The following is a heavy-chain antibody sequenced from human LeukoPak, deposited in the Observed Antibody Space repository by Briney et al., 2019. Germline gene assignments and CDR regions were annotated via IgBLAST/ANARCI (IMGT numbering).Heavy chain of an antibody. Sequence: SETLSLTCTVSGGSISIYYWSWIRQPAGKGLEWIGRIYISGSTNYNPSLKSRVTMSVDTSKNLFSLKLTSVTAADTAMYYCARETGAAAGADYWGLGTLVTVSS. J-gene: IGHJ4*02. CDR1: GGSISIYY. CDR2: IYISGST. V-gene: IGHV4-4*07. CDR3: ARETGAAAGADY. D-gene: IGHD6-13*01.